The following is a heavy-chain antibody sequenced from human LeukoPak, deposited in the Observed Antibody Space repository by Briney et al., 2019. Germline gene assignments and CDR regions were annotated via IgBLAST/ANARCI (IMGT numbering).Heavy chain of an antibody. CDR1: GFTFSSYS. CDR2: ITSSSTYM. D-gene: IGHD2-2*01. CDR3: ARGCSSTSCHESDYYYYYMDV. V-gene: IGHV3-21*01. Sequence: GGSLRLSCAASGFTFSSYSMNWVRQAPGKGLEWVSSITSSSTYMYYADSVKGRFTISRDNAKNSLYLQMNSLRAEDTAVYYCARGCSSTSCHESDYYYYYMDVWGKGTTVTVSS. J-gene: IGHJ6*03.